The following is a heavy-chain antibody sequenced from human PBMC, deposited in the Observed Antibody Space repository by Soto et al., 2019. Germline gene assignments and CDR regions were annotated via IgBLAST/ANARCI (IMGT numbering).Heavy chain of an antibody. CDR1: GFTFSSYA. CDR3: AKDQQEYYYDSSGQTNGYYFDY. V-gene: IGHV3-23*01. D-gene: IGHD3-22*01. Sequence: EVQLLESGGGFVQPGGSLRLSCAASGFTFSSYAMSWVRQAPGKGLEWVSAISGSGGSTYYADSVKGRFTISRDNSKNTRYLQMNSLRAEDTAVYYCAKDQQEYYYDSSGQTNGYYFDYWGQGTLVTVSS. J-gene: IGHJ4*02. CDR2: ISGSGGST.